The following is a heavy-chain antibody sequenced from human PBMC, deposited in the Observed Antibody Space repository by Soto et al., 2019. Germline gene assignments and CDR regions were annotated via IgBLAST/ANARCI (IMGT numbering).Heavy chain of an antibody. CDR1: GESFSGYY. Sequence: SETLSLTCAVYGESFSGYYWIWIRQPPGEGLEWIGEIIPSGSTNYNPSLKSRVTISVDTSKNQFSLKLTSVTAADTATYYCARAAIQPHQVVVHTPTSQTLDYWGQGTLVTVSS. V-gene: IGHV4-34*12. D-gene: IGHD2-2*01. CDR3: ARAAIQPHQVVVHTPTSQTLDY. CDR2: IIPSGST. J-gene: IGHJ4*02.